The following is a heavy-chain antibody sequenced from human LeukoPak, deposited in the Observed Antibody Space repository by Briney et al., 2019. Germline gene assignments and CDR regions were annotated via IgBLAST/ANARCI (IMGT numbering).Heavy chain of an antibody. D-gene: IGHD2-21*01. J-gene: IGHJ4*02. CDR3: AKAPVTSCRGAYCYPFDS. V-gene: IGHV3-23*01. CDR1: RFTFNTYS. Sequence: GGSLRLSCAASRFTFNTYSMNWVRQAPGKGLEWVSVISGSSGSIYYADSVRGRFTISRDNSKNTLYLQMNSLRAEDAAVYFCAKAPVTSCRGAYCYPFDSWGQGTLVTVS. CDR2: ISGSSGSI.